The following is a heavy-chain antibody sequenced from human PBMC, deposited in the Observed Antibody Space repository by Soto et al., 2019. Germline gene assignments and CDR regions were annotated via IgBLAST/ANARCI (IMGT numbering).Heavy chain of an antibody. V-gene: IGHV3-7*01. J-gene: IGHJ6*03. CDR1: GFTFSSYW. D-gene: IGHD3-3*01. CDR2: IKQDGSEK. CDR3: ARLRRSGYDYYMDV. Sequence: GGSLRLSCAASGFTFSSYWMSWVRQAPGKGLEWVANIKQDGSEKYYVDSVKGRFTISRDNAKNSLYLQMNSLRAEDTAVYYCARLRRSGYDYYMDVWGKGTTVTVSS.